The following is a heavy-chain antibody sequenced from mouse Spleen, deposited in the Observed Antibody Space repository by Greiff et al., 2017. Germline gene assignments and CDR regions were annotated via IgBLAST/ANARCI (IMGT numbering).Heavy chain of an antibody. V-gene: IGHV2-3*01. J-gene: IGHJ1*01. D-gene: IGHD2-2*01. CDR2: IWGDGST. CDR1: GFSLTSYG. CDR3: AKWLPRYWYFDV. Sequence: VKLMESGPGLVAPSQSLSITCTVSGFSLTSYGLSWVRQPPGKGLEWLGVIWGDGSTNYHSAIISRLSISKDNSKSQVFLKLNSLQTDDTATYYCAKWLPRYWYFDVWGAGTTVTVSS.